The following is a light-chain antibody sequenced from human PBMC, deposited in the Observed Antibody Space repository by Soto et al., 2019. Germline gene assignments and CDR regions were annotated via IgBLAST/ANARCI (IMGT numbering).Light chain of an antibody. J-gene: IGKJ5*01. CDR3: QQYYSFPIT. CDR1: QSISSW. Sequence: DIQMTQSPSTLSASVGDRVTITCRASQSISSWLAWYQQKPGKAPKLLIYKASSLESGVPSRFSGSGSGTDFTLTISCLQSEDFATYYCQQYYSFPITFGQGTRLE. CDR2: KAS. V-gene: IGKV1-5*03.